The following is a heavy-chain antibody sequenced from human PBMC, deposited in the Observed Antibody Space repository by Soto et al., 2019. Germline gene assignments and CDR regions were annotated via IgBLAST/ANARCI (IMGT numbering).Heavy chain of an antibody. CDR2: IYHSGGT. Sequence: PSETLSLTCAVSGGSISSGAYSWSWIRQPPGKGLEWIGYIYHSGGTYYNPSLKSRVTISVDRSNNQFSLKLSSVTAADTAVYYCASGGYGDFYFELWGQGTLVTVSS. CDR3: ASGGYGDFYFEL. D-gene: IGHD4-17*01. V-gene: IGHV4-30-2*01. CDR1: GGSISSGAYS. J-gene: IGHJ4*02.